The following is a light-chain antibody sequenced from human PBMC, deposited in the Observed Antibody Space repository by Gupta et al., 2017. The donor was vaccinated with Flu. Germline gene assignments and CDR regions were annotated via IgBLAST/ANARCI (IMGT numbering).Light chain of an antibody. CDR2: SNN. CDR3: GACDDSLNGFYV. Sequence: QSVLTQPPSASGTPGQRVTISCSGSSSNIGSHPVNWYPQFPGTVPKLLIYSNNQRPSGVPDRFSGSKSGTSASLAISGLQSEDEADYYCGACDDSLNGFYVFGSGTEVTVL. J-gene: IGLJ1*01. V-gene: IGLV1-44*01. CDR1: SSNIGSHP.